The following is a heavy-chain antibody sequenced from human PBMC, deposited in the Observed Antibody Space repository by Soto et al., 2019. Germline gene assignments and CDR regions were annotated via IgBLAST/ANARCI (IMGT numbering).Heavy chain of an antibody. CDR2: ISAYNGNT. V-gene: IGHV1-18*01. CDR1: GYTFTNFG. D-gene: IGHD3-16*01. J-gene: IGHJ4*02. CDR3: ARGGTPIDY. Sequence: QVQLVQSGAEVKKPGASVKVSCKASGYTFTNFGISWVRQAPGQGLEWMGWISAYNGNTNYAQKFQGRVTMTTETSTRTPYMEGRSLRFDDTAVEYWARGGTPIDYWGQGTLVTVSS.